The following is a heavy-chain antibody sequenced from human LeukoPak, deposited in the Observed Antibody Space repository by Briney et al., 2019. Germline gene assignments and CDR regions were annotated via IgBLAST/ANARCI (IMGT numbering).Heavy chain of an antibody. CDR2: SKNKGNNYTT. V-gene: IGHV3-72*01. J-gene: IGHJ4*02. D-gene: IGHD2-8*01. CDR1: GFTSSNYY. CDR3: ARDLGYCTNGVCHTRFDY. Sequence: EGSLRPSCAASGFTSSNYYMDWVRQAPGKGLEWVGRSKNKGNNYTTEYAASVKGRFTISRDDSKNSLYLQMNSLKSEDTAVYYCARDLGYCTNGVCHTRFDYWGQGTLVAVSS.